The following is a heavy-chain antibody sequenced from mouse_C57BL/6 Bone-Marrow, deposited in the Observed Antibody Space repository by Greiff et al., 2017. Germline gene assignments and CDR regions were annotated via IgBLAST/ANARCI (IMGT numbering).Heavy chain of an antibody. J-gene: IGHJ1*03. D-gene: IGHD1-1*01. CDR3: ASEGIYYYGSSWYFDV. V-gene: IGHV5-9*01. Sequence: EVMLVESGGGLVKPGGSLKLSCAASGFTFSSYTMSWVRQTPEKRLEWVATISGGGGNTYYPDSVKGRFTISRDNAKNTLYLQMSSLRSEDTALYYCASEGIYYYGSSWYFDVWGTGTTVTVSS. CDR2: ISGGGGNT. CDR1: GFTFSSYT.